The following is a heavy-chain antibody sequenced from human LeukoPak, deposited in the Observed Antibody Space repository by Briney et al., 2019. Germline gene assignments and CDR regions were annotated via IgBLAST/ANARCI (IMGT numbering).Heavy chain of an antibody. J-gene: IGHJ6*03. CDR2: NYTSGST. CDR1: GGSIENYY. V-gene: IGHV4-4*07. D-gene: IGHD2-2*01. Sequence: TSETLSLTCTVSGGSIENYYWSWIRQPAGKGLEWIGRNYTSGSTNYNPSLKSRVTMSVDTSKNQFSLKLSSVTAADTAVYYCARDELGYCSSTSCYEGYYYYYYMDVWGKGTTVTVSS. CDR3: ARDELGYCSSTSCYEGYYYYYYMDV.